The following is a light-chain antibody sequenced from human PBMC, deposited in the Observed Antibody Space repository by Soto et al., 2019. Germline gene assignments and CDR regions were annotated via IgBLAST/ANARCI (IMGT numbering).Light chain of an antibody. Sequence: EIVLTQSPGILSLSPGERATLSCRASQTVSNNYLAWYQQKPGQAPRLLFYGASSRATGIPDRFSGSGSGTDFTLTIGRLEPEDFAVYYCQQYDISPVTFGGGTKVDIK. J-gene: IGKJ4*01. CDR3: QQYDISPVT. CDR1: QTVSNNY. V-gene: IGKV3-20*01. CDR2: GAS.